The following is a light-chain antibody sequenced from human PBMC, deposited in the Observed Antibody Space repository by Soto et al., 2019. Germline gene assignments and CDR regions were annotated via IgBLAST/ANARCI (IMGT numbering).Light chain of an antibody. Sequence: AIQMTQSPSSLSACVGDRVTINCRASRSIGKYLHWCRQKSGEAPKLLIYGGSILQGGVPSRFRGSGFGTDFTLTISSLQAEDFVSYYCQQLRSYPSTFGGGTKVDIK. CDR3: QQLRSYPST. CDR2: GGS. CDR1: RSIGKY. V-gene: IGKV1-13*02. J-gene: IGKJ4*01.